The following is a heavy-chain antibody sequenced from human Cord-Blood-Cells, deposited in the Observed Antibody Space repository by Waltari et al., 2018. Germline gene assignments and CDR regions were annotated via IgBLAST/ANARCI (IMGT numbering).Heavy chain of an antibody. J-gene: IGHJ2*01. V-gene: IGHV3-48*03. Sequence: EVQLVESGGGLVQPGGSLRLSCAASGFTFSSYEMNWVRQAPGKGLEWVSYISSSGSTIYYADSVKGRFTISSDNAKNSLYLQMNSLRAEDTAVYYCARDVVVPAAVYWYFDLWGRGTLVTVSS. CDR1: GFTFSSYE. CDR3: ARDVVVPAAVYWYFDL. D-gene: IGHD2-2*01. CDR2: ISSSGSTI.